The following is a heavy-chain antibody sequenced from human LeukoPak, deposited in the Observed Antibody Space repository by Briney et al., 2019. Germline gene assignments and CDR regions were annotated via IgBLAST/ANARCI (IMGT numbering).Heavy chain of an antibody. CDR3: ARGRSGVGYGDYYYYYYMDV. CDR2: ISSSGSTI. Sequence: GGSLRLSCAASGFTFSDYYMSWIRQAPGKGLEWVSYISSSGSTIYYADSVKGRFTISRDNAKNSLYLQMNSLRAEDTAVYYCARGRSGVGYGDYYYYYYMDVWGKGTTVTVSS. J-gene: IGHJ6*03. V-gene: IGHV3-11*01. CDR1: GFTFSDYY. D-gene: IGHD4-17*01.